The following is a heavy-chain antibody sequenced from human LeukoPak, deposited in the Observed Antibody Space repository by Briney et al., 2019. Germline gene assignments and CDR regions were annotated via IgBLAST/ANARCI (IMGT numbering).Heavy chain of an antibody. CDR2: IGGNGGTT. CDR1: GFTFRSYA. Sequence: GGSLRLSCAASGFTFRSYAMSWVRQSPGKGLEWVSAIGGNGGTTYYADSVKGRFTISRDDSKNTLYLQMNSLSAEDTAVYYCSKDRGGTYGDYFDYWGQGTLVTVSS. CDR3: SKDRGGTYGDYFDY. J-gene: IGHJ4*02. V-gene: IGHV3-23*01. D-gene: IGHD4-17*01.